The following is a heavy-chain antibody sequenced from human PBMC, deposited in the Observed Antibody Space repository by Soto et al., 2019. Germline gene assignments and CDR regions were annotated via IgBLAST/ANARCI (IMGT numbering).Heavy chain of an antibody. CDR3: ARSGHNSGFFYYDY. V-gene: IGHV2-5*01. Sequence: QITLKESGPTLVKVTQTVTLTCTFSGFSLSSTGVGVGWIRQPPGKALEGLALINWNDDKRYNPSLKSRLTITKDTSKNQVVLRLTNMDPVDTATYYCARSGHNSGFFYYDYWGQGTLVTVSS. CDR2: INWNDDK. J-gene: IGHJ4*02. CDR1: GFSLSSTGVG. D-gene: IGHD3-3*01.